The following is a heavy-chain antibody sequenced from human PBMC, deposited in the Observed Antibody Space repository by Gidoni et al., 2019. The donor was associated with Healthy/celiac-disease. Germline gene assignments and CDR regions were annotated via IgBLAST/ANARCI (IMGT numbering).Heavy chain of an antibody. V-gene: IGHV4-31*03. CDR2: IHYSGST. D-gene: IGHD3-10*01. Sequence: QVQLQESGPGLVKPSQTLSLTCTVSGGFISSGGYYWSWIRQHPGKGLEWIGYIHYSGSTYYNPSLKMRVTISVDTSKNHFSLKLSSVTAADPAVYYWASDRYYGSGSYYYSSGMDVGAQGTTVTVSS. CDR1: GGFISSGGYY. CDR3: ASDRYYGSGSYYYSSGMDV. J-gene: IGHJ6*02.